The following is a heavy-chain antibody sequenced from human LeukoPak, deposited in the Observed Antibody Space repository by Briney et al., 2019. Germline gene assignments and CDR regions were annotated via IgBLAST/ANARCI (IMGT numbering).Heavy chain of an antibody. CDR3: ARLRVVPADRSYPYYFDY. V-gene: IGHV5-51*01. CDR1: GYSFTSYC. D-gene: IGHD2-2*01. CDR2: FYPGDSDT. Sequence: GESLKISCRGSGYSFTSYCIGWVRQMPGKGVEGMGIFYPGDSDTRYSPSFQGRVTISADKSISTAYLQWTSLKASDTAMYYGARLRVVPADRSYPYYFDYWGQGTLVTVSS. J-gene: IGHJ4*02.